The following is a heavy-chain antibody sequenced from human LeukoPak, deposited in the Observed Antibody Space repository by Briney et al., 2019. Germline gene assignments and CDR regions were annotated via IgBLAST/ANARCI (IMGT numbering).Heavy chain of an antibody. V-gene: IGHV1-2*02. CDR1: AYTFTVYY. Sequence: ASVRVSCKASAYTFTVYYVHWVRQAPGQGDGWMGCIKTSSGGTNYSQNFQGRVTMTRETTITTAYMEVSSLTYEETAGYYSERSSLIGLSLRPWGQGTVVTVSS. J-gene: IGHJ5*02. CDR3: ERSSLIGLSLRP. CDR2: IKTSSGGT. D-gene: IGHD3-16*01.